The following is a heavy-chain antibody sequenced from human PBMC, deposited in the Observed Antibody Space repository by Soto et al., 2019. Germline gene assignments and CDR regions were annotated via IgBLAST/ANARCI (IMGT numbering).Heavy chain of an antibody. Sequence: SETLSLTCTVSGGSVSSGSYYWSWIRQPPGKGLEWIGYIYYSGSTNYNPSLKSRVTISVDTSKNQFSLKLSSVTAADTAVYYCARDHDFWSGYRFDYWGQGTLVTVS. CDR2: IYYSGST. D-gene: IGHD3-3*01. CDR1: GGSVSSGSYY. J-gene: IGHJ4*02. V-gene: IGHV4-61*01. CDR3: ARDHDFWSGYRFDY.